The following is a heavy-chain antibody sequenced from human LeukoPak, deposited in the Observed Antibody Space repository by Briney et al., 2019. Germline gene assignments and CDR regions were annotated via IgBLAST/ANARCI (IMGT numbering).Heavy chain of an antibody. J-gene: IGHJ4*02. CDR2: SSLTGLT. CDR1: GGSISNTNL. V-gene: IGHV4-4*02. CDR3: SRENGAFSPFGY. Sequence: AGTLCLTCGVSGGSISNTNLWSGVRHPPGQGLEVIWESSLTGLTHYSTSLESRVTVSPDKSKNQLSLTLTSVTAADTAVYYCSRENGAFSPFGYWGQGILVTVLS. D-gene: IGHD2-8*01.